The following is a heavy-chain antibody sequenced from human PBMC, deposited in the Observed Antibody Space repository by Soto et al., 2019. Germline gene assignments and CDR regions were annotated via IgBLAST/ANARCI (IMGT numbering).Heavy chain of an antibody. Sequence: PGGSLRLSCAASGFTFSSYAMSWVRQAPGKGLEWVSAIYSGGSTYYADSVKGRFTISRDNSKNTLYLQMNSLRAEDTAVYYCARASRNYYDSSGYLYYFDYWGQGTLVTVSS. D-gene: IGHD3-22*01. CDR1: GFTFSSYA. J-gene: IGHJ4*02. CDR2: IYSGGST. CDR3: ARASRNYYDSSGYLYYFDY. V-gene: IGHV3-66*01.